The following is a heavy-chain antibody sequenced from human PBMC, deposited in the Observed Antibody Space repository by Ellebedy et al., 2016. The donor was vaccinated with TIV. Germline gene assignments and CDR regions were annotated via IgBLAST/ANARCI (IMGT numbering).Heavy chain of an antibody. V-gene: IGHV3-33*01. Sequence: GESLKISCAASGFNFRRHGMHWVRQAPGKGLEWVAVIWYDGSDQYYADSVKGRFTVSRDNSKNTLYLQMNSLRAEDTAVYYCARDIGYPSGDFDYWGQGTLVTVSS. CDR3: ARDIGYPSGDFDY. CDR2: IWYDGSDQ. J-gene: IGHJ4*02. D-gene: IGHD1-26*01. CDR1: GFNFRRHG.